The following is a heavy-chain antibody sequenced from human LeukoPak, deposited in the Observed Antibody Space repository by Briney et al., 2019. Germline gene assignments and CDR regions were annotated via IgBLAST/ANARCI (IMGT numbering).Heavy chain of an antibody. V-gene: IGHV3-30*02. Sequence: PGGSLRLSCAASGFTFSSYGMHWVRQAPGKGLEWVAFIRYDGSNKYYADSVKGRFTISRDNSKNTLYLQMNSLRPEDTAVYYCARERQGEWLYDAFDIWGQGTMVTVSS. CDR1: GFTFSSYG. D-gene: IGHD3-3*01. CDR3: ARERQGEWLYDAFDI. CDR2: IRYDGSNK. J-gene: IGHJ3*02.